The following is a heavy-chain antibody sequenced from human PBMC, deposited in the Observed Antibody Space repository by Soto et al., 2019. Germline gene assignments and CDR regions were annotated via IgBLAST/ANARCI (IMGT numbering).Heavy chain of an antibody. V-gene: IGHV4-34*01. Sequence: PSETLSLTCAVYGGSFSGYYWSWIRQPPGQGLEWIGEINHSGSTNYNPSIKSRVTISVDTSKNQFSLKLSSVTAADTAVYYRARNVPGGSYDYYCGMDVWGQGTTVTVSS. J-gene: IGHJ6*01. CDR2: INHSGST. D-gene: IGHD1-26*01. CDR3: ARNVPGGSYDYYCGMDV. CDR1: GGSFSGYY.